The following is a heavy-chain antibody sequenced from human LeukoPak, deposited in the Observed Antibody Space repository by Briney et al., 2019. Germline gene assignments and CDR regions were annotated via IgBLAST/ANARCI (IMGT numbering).Heavy chain of an antibody. J-gene: IGHJ6*03. Sequence: ASVKVSCKASGYTFTGYYMHWVRQAPGQGLEWMGWINPNSGGTNYAQKFQGRVTMTRDTSISTAYMELSRLRSDDTAVYYCARGDYYGSGSYYNRVDYYYMDVWGKGTTVTVSS. CDR3: ARGDYYGSGSYYNRVDYYYMDV. CDR2: INPNSGGT. D-gene: IGHD3-10*01. V-gene: IGHV1-2*02. CDR1: GYTFTGYY.